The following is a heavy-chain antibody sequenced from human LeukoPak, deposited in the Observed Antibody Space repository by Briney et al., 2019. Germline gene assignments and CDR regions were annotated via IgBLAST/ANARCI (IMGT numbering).Heavy chain of an antibody. CDR2: ISGSGGST. CDR1: GFTFSSYS. Sequence: GGSLRLSCAASGFTFSSYSMNWVRQAPGKGLEWVSAISGSGGSTYYADSVKGRFTISRDNSKNTLYLQMSSLRAEDTAVYYCAKDRELVRYFDWLLFAYWGQGTLVTVS. CDR3: AKDRELVRYFDWLLFAY. V-gene: IGHV3-23*01. D-gene: IGHD3-9*01. J-gene: IGHJ4*02.